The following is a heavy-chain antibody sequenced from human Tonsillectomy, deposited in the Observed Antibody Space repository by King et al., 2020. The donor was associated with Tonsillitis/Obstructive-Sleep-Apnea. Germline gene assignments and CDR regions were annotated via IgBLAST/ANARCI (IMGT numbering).Heavy chain of an antibody. D-gene: IGHD3-3*01. CDR1: GYTFSNYD. CDR3: ARGKRSLEWLLSYNYDY. J-gene: IGHJ4*02. CDR2: MNAKNGDT. Sequence: QLVQSGAEVKKPGASVKVSCKASGYTFSNYDINWVRQVTGQGLEWMGWMNAKNGDTGYAQKFQGRVTMTRNTPISTAYMELSSLRPEDTAVYYCARGKRSLEWLLSYNYDYWGQGTLLAVSS. V-gene: IGHV1-8*01.